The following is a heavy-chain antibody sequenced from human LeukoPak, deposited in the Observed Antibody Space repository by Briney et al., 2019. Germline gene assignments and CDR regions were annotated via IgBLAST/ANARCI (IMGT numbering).Heavy chain of an antibody. Sequence: EASVKVSCKASGYTFTSYDINWVRQATGQGLEWMGWMNPNSGNTGYAQKFQGRVTITRNTSISTAYMELSSLRSEDTAVYYCARVGDRHRYGAAYYYYYYMDVWGKGTTVTVSS. CDR1: GYTFTSYD. CDR2: MNPNSGNT. J-gene: IGHJ6*03. CDR3: ARVGDRHRYGAAYYYYYYMDV. D-gene: IGHD2-21*01. V-gene: IGHV1-8*03.